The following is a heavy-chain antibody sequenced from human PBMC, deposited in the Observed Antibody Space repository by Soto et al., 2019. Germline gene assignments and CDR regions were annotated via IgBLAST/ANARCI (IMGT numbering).Heavy chain of an antibody. CDR2: TYYSGST. Sequence: QVQLQESGPGLVKPSETLSLTCTVSGGSISSYYWSWIRQPPGKGLEWIGYTYYSGSTNYNPSLKSRVTISVDTSKNQFSLKLSSVTAADTAVYYCARGDYGDYPYWGQGTLVTVSS. CDR1: GGSISSYY. D-gene: IGHD4-17*01. V-gene: IGHV4-59*01. J-gene: IGHJ4*02. CDR3: ARGDYGDYPY.